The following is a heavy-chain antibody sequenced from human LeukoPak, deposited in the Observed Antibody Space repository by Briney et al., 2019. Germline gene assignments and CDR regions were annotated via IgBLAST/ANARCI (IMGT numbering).Heavy chain of an antibody. Sequence: PGGSLRLSCSASGFXFSSYAMYWVRQAPGKGLEYVSGISSNGGSTYYADSVKGRFTISRDNSKNTLYLQMSSLRAEDTAVYYCVNRGGLLLYFIYWGQGILVTVSS. D-gene: IGHD3-22*01. CDR2: ISSNGGST. J-gene: IGHJ4*02. CDR1: GFXFSSYA. V-gene: IGHV3-64D*06. CDR3: VNRGGLLLYFIY.